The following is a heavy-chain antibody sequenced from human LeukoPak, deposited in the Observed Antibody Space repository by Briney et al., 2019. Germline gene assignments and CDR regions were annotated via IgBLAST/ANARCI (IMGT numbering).Heavy chain of an antibody. D-gene: IGHD5-18*01. V-gene: IGHV1-8*02. CDR3: ARKKGDTAMVKRPYFDY. CDR1: GYTFTNYG. CDR2: MNPNSGNT. J-gene: IGHJ4*02. Sequence: GASVKVSCKASGYTFTNYGINWVRQATGQGLEWMGWMNPNSGNTGYAQKFQGRVTMTTNTSISTAYMELSSLRSEDTAVYYCARKKGDTAMVKRPYFDYWGQGTLVTVSS.